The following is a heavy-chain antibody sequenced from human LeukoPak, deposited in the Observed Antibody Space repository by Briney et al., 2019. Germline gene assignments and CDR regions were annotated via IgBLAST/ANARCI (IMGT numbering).Heavy chain of an antibody. V-gene: IGHV3-53*01. Sequence: GGSLRLSCAASGFTVSSNYMSWVRQAPGKGLEWVSVIYSGGSTYYADSAKGRFTISRDNSKNTLYLQMNSLRAEDTAVYYCARSIVGATQLDYWGQGTLVTVSS. CDR2: IYSGGST. CDR3: ARSIVGATQLDY. CDR1: GFTVSSNY. J-gene: IGHJ4*02. D-gene: IGHD1-26*01.